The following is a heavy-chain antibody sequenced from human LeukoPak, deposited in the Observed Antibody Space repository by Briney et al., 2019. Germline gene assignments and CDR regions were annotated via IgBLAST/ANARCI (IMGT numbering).Heavy chain of an antibody. V-gene: IGHV3-53*04. CDR2: IYSGGNT. CDR1: GFTVNSNY. D-gene: IGHD6-13*01. Sequence: GGSLRLSCAASGFTVNSNYMTWVRQAPGKGLEWVSVIYSGGNTYYADSVKGRFTISRHNSKNTLYLQMNSLRTEDTAVYYCARVSRGQQIDAFDIWGQGTMVTVS. J-gene: IGHJ3*02. CDR3: ARVSRGQQIDAFDI.